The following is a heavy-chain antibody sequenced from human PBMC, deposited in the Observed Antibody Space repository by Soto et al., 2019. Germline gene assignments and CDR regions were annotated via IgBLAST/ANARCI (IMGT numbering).Heavy chain of an antibody. Sequence: EVQLVESGGGLVQPGGSLRLSCAASGFTFSSYWMHWVRQAPGKGLVWVSRINSDGSSTSYAYSVKGRSTISRANAKNTLYLQRNSLRAEDTAVYYCVRTSLVVAAATREDYWGQGTLVTVSS. CDR3: VRTSLVVAAATREDY. J-gene: IGHJ4*02. D-gene: IGHD2-15*01. CDR2: INSDGSST. V-gene: IGHV3-74*01. CDR1: GFTFSSYW.